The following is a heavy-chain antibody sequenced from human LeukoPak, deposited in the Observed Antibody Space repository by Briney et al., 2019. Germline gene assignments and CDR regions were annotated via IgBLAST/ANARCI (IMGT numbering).Heavy chain of an antibody. CDR1: GGFISSSSYY. J-gene: IGHJ6*03. V-gene: IGHV4-39*01. Sequence: PSETLSLTCTVSGGFISSSSYYWGWIRQPPGKGLEWIGSIYYSASTYYHPSLKSRVTISVDTSKNQFSLKLSSVTAADTAVYYCARGGGSGSYSFYYYYYYMDVWGKGATVTVSS. CDR2: IYYSAST. D-gene: IGHD3-10*01. CDR3: ARGGGSGSYSFYYYYYYMDV.